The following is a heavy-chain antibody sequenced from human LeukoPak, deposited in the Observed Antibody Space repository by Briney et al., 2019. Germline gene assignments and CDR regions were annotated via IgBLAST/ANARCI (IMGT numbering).Heavy chain of an antibody. V-gene: IGHV3-15*01. CDR2: IKSKTDGGTT. D-gene: IGHD3-3*01. Sequence: PGGSLRLSCAASGFTFSSHWMHWVRQAPGKGLEWVGRIKSKTDGGTTDYAAPVKGRFSISRDDSKNTLSLQMNSLKTEDTAVYYCTTADYYDFWSGYSTFDYWGQGTLVTVSS. CDR1: GFTFSSHW. J-gene: IGHJ4*02. CDR3: TTADYYDFWSGYSTFDY.